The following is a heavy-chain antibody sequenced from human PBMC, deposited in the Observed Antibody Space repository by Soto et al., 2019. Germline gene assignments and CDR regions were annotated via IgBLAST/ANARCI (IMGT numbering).Heavy chain of an antibody. CDR1: GFTFSSYW. D-gene: IGHD3-3*01. V-gene: IGHV3-74*01. Sequence: PGGSLRLSCAASGFTFSSYWMHWVRQVPGKGLVWVSRINSDGSSTSYADSVKGRFTISRDNAKNTLYLQMNSLRAEDTAVYYCAIVGSWSGSYYYMDVSGKATTVSGSS. CDR3: AIVGSWSGSYYYMDV. J-gene: IGHJ6*03. CDR2: INSDGSST.